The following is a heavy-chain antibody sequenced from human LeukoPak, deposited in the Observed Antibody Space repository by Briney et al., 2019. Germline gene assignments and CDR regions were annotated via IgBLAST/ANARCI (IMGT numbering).Heavy chain of an antibody. CDR3: ARHVGHSSSWYPLDAFDI. V-gene: IGHV4-39*01. CDR1: GFSISSCSYY. Sequence: SETLSLTCTVSGFSISSCSYYWGWIRQPPGKGLEWVGSIYYSGSTYYNPSLKSRVTISVDTSKNQFSLKLSSVTAADTAVYYCARHVGHSSSWYPLDAFDIWGQGTMVTVSS. CDR2: IYYSGST. J-gene: IGHJ3*02. D-gene: IGHD6-13*01.